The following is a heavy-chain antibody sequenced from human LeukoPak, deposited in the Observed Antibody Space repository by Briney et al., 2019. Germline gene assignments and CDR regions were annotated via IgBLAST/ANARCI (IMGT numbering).Heavy chain of an antibody. CDR2: IYYSGST. Sequence: SETLSLTCTVSGGSISSSSYYWGWIRQPPGKGLEWIGSIYYSGSTYYNPSLKSRVTISVDTSKAQFSLQLSSVTAADTAVYYCASLPDPPYSRMGYFDYWGQGTLVTVSS. CDR3: ASLPDPPYSRMGYFDY. V-gene: IGHV4-39*07. J-gene: IGHJ4*02. CDR1: GGSISSSSYY. D-gene: IGHD6-13*01.